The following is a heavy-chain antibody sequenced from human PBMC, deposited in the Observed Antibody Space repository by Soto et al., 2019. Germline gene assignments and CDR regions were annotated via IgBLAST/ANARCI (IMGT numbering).Heavy chain of an antibody. D-gene: IGHD3-3*01. J-gene: IGHJ6*02. Sequence: QVQLVESGGGVVQPGRSLRLSCAASGFTFSSYGMHWVRQAPGKGLEWVAVISYDGSNKYYADSVKGRFTISRDNSKNTLYLQMNSLRAEDKVVYYCAKDGRYYDFWSGYYECGMDVWGQGTTVTVSS. CDR3: AKDGRYYDFWSGYYECGMDV. V-gene: IGHV3-30*18. CDR1: GFTFSSYG. CDR2: ISYDGSNK.